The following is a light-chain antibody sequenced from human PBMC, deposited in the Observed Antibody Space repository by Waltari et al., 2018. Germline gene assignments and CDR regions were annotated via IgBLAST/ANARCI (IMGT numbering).Light chain of an antibody. J-gene: IGKJ1*01. V-gene: IGKV2-28*01. CDR2: LGS. CDR3: MQALHTPPA. CDR1: QSLLHSNGYNY. Sequence: DTVMTQSPLSLTVNPGEPASIPCRSSQSLLHSNGYNYLDWYLQKPGQPPQLLIYLGSDRASGVPDRFSGSGSGTDFTLKISSVEAEDIGVYYCMQALHTPPAFGQGTRVEI.